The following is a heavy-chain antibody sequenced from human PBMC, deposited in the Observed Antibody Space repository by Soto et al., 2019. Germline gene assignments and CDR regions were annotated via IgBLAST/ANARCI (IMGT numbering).Heavy chain of an antibody. CDR2: ISYDGSNK. J-gene: IGHJ4*02. V-gene: IGHV3-30-3*01. Sequence: QVQLVESGGGVVQPGRSLRLSCGASGFTFSSYAMHWVRQAPGKGLEWVAVISYDGSNKYYADSVKGRFTISRDNSKNTLYLQMNSLRAEDTAVYYCATHGRTGTSFDYWGQGTLVTVSS. CDR1: GFTFSSYA. CDR3: ATHGRTGTSFDY. D-gene: IGHD1-1*01.